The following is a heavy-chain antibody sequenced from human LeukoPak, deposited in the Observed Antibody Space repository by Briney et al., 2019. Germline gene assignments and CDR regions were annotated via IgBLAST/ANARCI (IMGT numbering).Heavy chain of an antibody. D-gene: IGHD4-11*01. CDR2: MSYVGIT. V-gene: IGHV4-39*01. CDR3: TRLPLDYSLDH. Sequence: SETLSLTCTVSGGSISSTTYWWGWIRQSPGKGLEWIGSMSYVGITSYNPSLKSRVTISVDTSKNQFSLMLSSVTAADTAVYYCTRLPLDYSLDHWGQGTPVSVSS. J-gene: IGHJ4*02. CDR1: GGSISSTTYW.